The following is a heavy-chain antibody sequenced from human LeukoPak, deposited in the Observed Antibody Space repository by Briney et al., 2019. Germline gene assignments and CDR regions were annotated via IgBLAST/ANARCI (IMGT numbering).Heavy chain of an antibody. CDR2: TSYEGSNK. Sequence: GGSLRLSCAASGFTFSSYAMHWVRQAPGKGLEWVAVTSYEGSNKYYADSVKGRFTISRDNSENTLYLQMNSLRAEDTAVYYCAKDRLGSGSYLQDFDYWGQGTLVTVSS. D-gene: IGHD1-26*01. CDR3: AKDRLGSGSYLQDFDY. V-gene: IGHV3-30-3*01. CDR1: GFTFSSYA. J-gene: IGHJ4*02.